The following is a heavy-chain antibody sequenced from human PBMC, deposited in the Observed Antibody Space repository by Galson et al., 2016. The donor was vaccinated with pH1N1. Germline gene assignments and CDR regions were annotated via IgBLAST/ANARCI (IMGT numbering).Heavy chain of an antibody. J-gene: IGHJ4*03. V-gene: IGHV1-69*05. CDR2: IIPIFGTA. CDR1: GGTFSSYT. Sequence: SVKVSCKASGGTFSSYTINWVRQAPGQGLEWMGGIIPIFGTANYAQKFQGRVTITTDESASTVYMEVSSLRSEDTAVYYCATAVTWYFDYWGQGTTVTVSS. CDR3: ATAVTWYFDY. D-gene: IGHD4-17*01.